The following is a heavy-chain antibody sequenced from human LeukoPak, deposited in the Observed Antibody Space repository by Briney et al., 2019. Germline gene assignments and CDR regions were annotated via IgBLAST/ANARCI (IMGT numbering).Heavy chain of an antibody. CDR2: ISAYNGNT. Sequence: GASVTVSFKATVYTLTSYRISWVRQAPGQGLAWRGRISAYNGNTNYAQKLHGRSTMTTDTSKSTAYRELRSLRSDDTAVYYCASRTAVEYVQHWGQGTLVTVSS. J-gene: IGHJ1*01. V-gene: IGHV1-18*01. CDR1: VYTLTSYR. CDR3: ASRTAVEYVQH. D-gene: IGHD2-2*01.